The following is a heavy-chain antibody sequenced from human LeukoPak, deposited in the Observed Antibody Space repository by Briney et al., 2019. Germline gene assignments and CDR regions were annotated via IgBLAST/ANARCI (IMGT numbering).Heavy chain of an antibody. D-gene: IGHD2-15*01. CDR1: GFTFSRYS. CDR3: ARASIYCSGGSCYSAYYYGMDV. J-gene: IGHJ6*02. Sequence: GGSLRLSCAASGFTFSRYSMNWVRQAPGKGLEWVSSISSSSSYIYYADSVKGRFTISRDNAKNSLYLQMNSLRAEDTAVYYCARASIYCSGGSCYSAYYYGMDVWGQGTTVTVSS. V-gene: IGHV3-21*01. CDR2: ISSSSSYI.